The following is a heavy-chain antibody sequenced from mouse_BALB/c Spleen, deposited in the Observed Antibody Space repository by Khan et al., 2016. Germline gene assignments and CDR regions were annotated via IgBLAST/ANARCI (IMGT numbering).Heavy chain of an antibody. D-gene: IGHD4-1*01. J-gene: IGHJ2*01. Sequence: EVQLQESGPGLVKPSQSLSLTCTVTGYSITSDYAWNWIRQFPGNKLEWMGYISYSGSTSYNPSPKSRISITRDTSKNQFFLQLNSVTTEDTVTYYCARWDDGFDYWGQGTTLTVSS. CDR3: ARWDDGFDY. V-gene: IGHV3-2*02. CDR2: ISYSGST. CDR1: GYSITSDYA.